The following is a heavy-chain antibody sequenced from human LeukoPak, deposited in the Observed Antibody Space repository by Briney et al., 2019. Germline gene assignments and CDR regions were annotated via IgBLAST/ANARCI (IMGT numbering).Heavy chain of an antibody. CDR1: GFPFSSYG. D-gene: IGHD5-12*01. CDR2: IRYDGSDK. J-gene: IGHJ4*02. V-gene: IGHV3-30*02. CDR3: AKEEYSPSPCFDS. Sequence: GGSLRLSCAASGFPFSSYGIHWVRQAPGKRPEWVAFIRYDGSDKYYAASVRGRFTTSRDNSKNMLYLQMSSLRAEDTAVYYCAKEEYSPSPCFDSWGPGTLVTVSS.